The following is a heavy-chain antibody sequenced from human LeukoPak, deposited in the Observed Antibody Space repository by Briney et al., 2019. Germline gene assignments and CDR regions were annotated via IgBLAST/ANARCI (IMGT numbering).Heavy chain of an antibody. J-gene: IGHJ4*02. CDR3: ARVPLEGRYGDYVGGYFDY. CDR2: MSYKYSGST. CDR1: GSSISSSSYY. V-gene: IGHV4-39*01. D-gene: IGHD4-17*01. Sequence: KASETLSLTCTVSGSSISSSSYYWGWLRQPPGKRLEWIGSMSYKYSGSTYYNPSLKSRVTISVDTSKNQFSLKLSSVTAADTAVYYCARVPLEGRYGDYVGGYFDYWGQGTLVTVSS.